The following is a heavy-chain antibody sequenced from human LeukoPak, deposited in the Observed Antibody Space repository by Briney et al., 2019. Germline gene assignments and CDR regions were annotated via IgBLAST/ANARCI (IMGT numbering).Heavy chain of an antibody. Sequence: PGGSLRLSCAASGFTFSSYSMNWVCQAPGKGLEWVSSISSSSSYIYYADSVKGRFTISRDNAKNSLYLQMNSLRAEDTAVYYCARANCSSTSCPDYWGQGTLVTVSS. CDR3: ARANCSSTSCPDY. CDR1: GFTFSSYS. J-gene: IGHJ4*02. V-gene: IGHV3-21*01. D-gene: IGHD2-2*01. CDR2: ISSSSSYI.